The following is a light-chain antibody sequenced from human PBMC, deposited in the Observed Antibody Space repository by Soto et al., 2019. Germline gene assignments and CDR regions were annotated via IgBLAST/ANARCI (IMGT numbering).Light chain of an antibody. J-gene: IGKJ4*01. Sequence: DIVMTQSPDSLAVSLGERATINCKSSQSVLYSSNNKNYLAWYQQKPGQPPKLLIYWASTRESGVPERFSGSGSGTDFTLTISSLQAEDVAVYYCQQYYSNALTFGGGTKVEIK. CDR2: WAS. CDR3: QQYYSNALT. CDR1: QSVLYSSNNKNY. V-gene: IGKV4-1*01.